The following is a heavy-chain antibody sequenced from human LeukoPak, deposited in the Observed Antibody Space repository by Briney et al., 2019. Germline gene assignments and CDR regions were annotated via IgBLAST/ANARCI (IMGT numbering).Heavy chain of an antibody. J-gene: IGHJ4*02. CDR3: AKDRRGPYDSSGYYYSFDY. D-gene: IGHD3-22*01. Sequence: GGSLRLSCAASGFTFNSYSMHWVRQAPGKGPEWVTAISDDETYKFYADSVKGRFTISRDNSKNTLYLQMNSLRAEDTAVYYCAKDRRGPYDSSGYYYSFDYWGQGTLVTVSS. CDR1: GFTFNSYS. CDR2: ISDDETYK. V-gene: IGHV3-30-3*01.